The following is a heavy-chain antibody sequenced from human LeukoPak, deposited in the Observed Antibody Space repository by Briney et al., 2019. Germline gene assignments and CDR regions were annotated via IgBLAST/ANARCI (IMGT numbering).Heavy chain of an antibody. CDR3: ARQEDLYYYGMDV. CDR1: GGSISSYY. V-gene: IGHV4-59*08. J-gene: IGHJ6*02. Sequence: SETLSLTCTVSGGSISSYYWGWIRQPPGKGLEWIGYIYYSGSTNYNPSLKSRVTISVDTSKNQFSLKLSSVTAADTAVYYCARQEDLYYYGMDVWGQGTTVTVSS. CDR2: IYYSGST.